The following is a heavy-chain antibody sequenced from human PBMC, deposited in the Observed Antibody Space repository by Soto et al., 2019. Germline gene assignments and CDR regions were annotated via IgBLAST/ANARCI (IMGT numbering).Heavy chain of an antibody. D-gene: IGHD5-18*01. J-gene: IGHJ4*02. CDR3: ARGGRYSSGPFDY. V-gene: IGHV3-74*01. Sequence: GGSLRLSCAASGFTFNSYWMHWVRQAPGKGLVWVSRINSDGSSTTYADSVKGRFTISRDNAKNTLYLQMNSLRAEDTAVYYCARGGRYSSGPFDYWGQGTLVTVSS. CDR1: GFTFNSYW. CDR2: INSDGSST.